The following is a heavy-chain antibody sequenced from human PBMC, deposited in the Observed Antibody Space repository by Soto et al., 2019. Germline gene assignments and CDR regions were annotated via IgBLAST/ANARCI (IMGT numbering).Heavy chain of an antibody. CDR3: VKDLLHLARVY. D-gene: IGHD3-22*01. V-gene: IGHV3-23*01. Sequence: GSLRLSCAASGFTFNTYSMTWVRQAPGKGLEWVSGISGSGDGTYYADSVKGRFTISRDNSRNTLYLHLNSLRVEDTAVYYCVKDLLHLARVYWGQGTLVTVSS. CDR1: GFTFNTYS. J-gene: IGHJ4*02. CDR2: ISGSGDGT.